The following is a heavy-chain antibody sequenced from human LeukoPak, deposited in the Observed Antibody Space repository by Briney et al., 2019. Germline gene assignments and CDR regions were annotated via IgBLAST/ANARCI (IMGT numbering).Heavy chain of an antibody. V-gene: IGHV3-48*04. D-gene: IGHD2-2*01. CDR1: GFTVSSNY. Sequence: PGGSLRLSCAASGFTVSSNYMSWVRQAPGERLEWLSYISGSSSTIYYADSVKGRFTISRDNTKNSLYLQMNSLRAEDTAVYYCARGGATYAYFDYWGQGTLVTVSS. CDR3: ARGGATYAYFDY. CDR2: ISGSSSTI. J-gene: IGHJ4*02.